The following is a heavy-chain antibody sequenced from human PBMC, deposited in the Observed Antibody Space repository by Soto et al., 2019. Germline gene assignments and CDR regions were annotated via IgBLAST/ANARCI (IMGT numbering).Heavy chain of an antibody. CDR2: IIPILGIA. D-gene: IGHD2-2*01. Sequence: ASVKVSCKASGGTFSSYTISWVRQAPGQGLEWMGRIIPILGIANYAQKFQGRVTITADKSTSTAYMELSSLRSEDTAVYYCARGRSPSTHNYYYYMDVWGKGTTVTVSS. J-gene: IGHJ6*03. CDR1: GGTFSSYT. V-gene: IGHV1-69*02. CDR3: ARGRSPSTHNYYYYMDV.